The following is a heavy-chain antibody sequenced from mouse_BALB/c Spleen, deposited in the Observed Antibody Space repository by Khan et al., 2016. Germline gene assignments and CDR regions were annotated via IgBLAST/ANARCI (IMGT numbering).Heavy chain of an antibody. V-gene: IGHV9-1*02. Sequence: QIQLVQSGPELKKPGETVKISCKASGYTFTNYGMNWVKQAPGKGLKWMGWINTYTGEPTYADDFKGRFAFSLETSASTASLQINNLNNEDMATYFCARTMGDSPYFDVWGAGTTVTVSS. CDR3: ARTMGDSPYFDV. CDR1: GYTFTNYG. CDR2: INTYTGEP. J-gene: IGHJ1*01.